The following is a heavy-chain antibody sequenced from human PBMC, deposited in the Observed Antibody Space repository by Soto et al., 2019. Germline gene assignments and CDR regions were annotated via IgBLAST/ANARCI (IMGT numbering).Heavy chain of an antibody. Sequence: EVQLVESGGGLVKPGGSLRLSCAASGFTFSSYSMNWVRQAPGKGLEWVSSISSSSSYIYYADSVKGRFTIFRDNAKNSLYLQMNSLRAEDTAVYYCARGSGGRWFDPWGQGTLVTVSS. V-gene: IGHV3-21*01. J-gene: IGHJ5*02. CDR3: ARGSGGRWFDP. D-gene: IGHD1-26*01. CDR2: ISSSSSYI. CDR1: GFTFSSYS.